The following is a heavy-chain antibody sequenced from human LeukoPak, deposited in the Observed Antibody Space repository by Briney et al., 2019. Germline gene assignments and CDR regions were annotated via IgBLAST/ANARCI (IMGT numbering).Heavy chain of an antibody. CDR2: MNPNSGNT. D-gene: IGHD3-16*01. CDR1: GYTFTSYG. J-gene: IGHJ3*02. CDR3: ARGSLGTEGAFDI. Sequence: GASVKVSCKASGYTFTSYGINWVRQATGQGLEWTGWMNPNSGNTGYAQKFQGRVTMTRNTSISTAYMELSSLRSEDTAVYYCARGSLGTEGAFDIWGQGTMVTVSS. V-gene: IGHV1-8*02.